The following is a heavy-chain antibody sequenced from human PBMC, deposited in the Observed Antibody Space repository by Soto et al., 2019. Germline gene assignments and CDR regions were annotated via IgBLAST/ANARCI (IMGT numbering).Heavy chain of an antibody. Sequence: ASLKVSCKASGYTFTGYFMHWVRQAPGQGLEWMGWINPITGGTNYAQKFQGRVAMTRDTSISTAYMELSSLRSDDTAVYYCARNEGGSDSWGQGTLVTVSS. D-gene: IGHD1-1*01. CDR2: INPITGGT. CDR3: ARNEGGSDS. V-gene: IGHV1-2*02. J-gene: IGHJ5*01. CDR1: GYTFTGYF.